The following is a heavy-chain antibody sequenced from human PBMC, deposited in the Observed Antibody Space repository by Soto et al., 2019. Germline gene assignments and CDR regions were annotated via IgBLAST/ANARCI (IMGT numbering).Heavy chain of an antibody. V-gene: IGHV4-39*01. Sequence: QLQLQESGPGLVTPSETLCLTCTVSGGSISSSSYYWGWLRQPPGKGLEWIGRIYYSGSTYYIPSLKSRVTRSVDTSNSKFSLKLSSVTATDTAVYYCASPVYYYYYDMDVWGQGTTVIVS. J-gene: IGHJ6*02. CDR3: ASPVYYYYYDMDV. CDR2: IYYSGST. CDR1: GGSISSSSYY.